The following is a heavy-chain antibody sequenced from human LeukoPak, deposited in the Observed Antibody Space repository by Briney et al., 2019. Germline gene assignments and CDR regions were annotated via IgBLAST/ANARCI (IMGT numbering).Heavy chain of an antibody. V-gene: IGHV1-69*05. CDR2: IIPIFGTA. CDR1: GGTFSSYA. D-gene: IGHD6-13*01. J-gene: IGHJ4*02. Sequence: SVKVSCKASGGTFSSYAISWVRQAPGQALEWMGRIIPIFGTADYAQKFQGRVTITTDESTSTAYLELSSLRSEDTAVYYCARDSGYSSSDYWGQGTLVTVSS. CDR3: ARDSGYSSSDY.